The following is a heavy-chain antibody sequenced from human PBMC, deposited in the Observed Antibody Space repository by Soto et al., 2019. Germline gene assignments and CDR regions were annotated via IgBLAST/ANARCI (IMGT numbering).Heavy chain of an antibody. J-gene: IGHJ4*02. CDR2: ISDYGRV. D-gene: IGHD3-3*01. V-gene: IGHV3-74*01. CDR1: GFTFRNYW. CDR3: ARGGVEPFDY. Sequence: GGSLRLSCAASGFTFRNYWMHWVRQAPGKGPVWVSRISDYGRVNYADSVEGRFTISRDDARSELYLQMSSLRLEDTAVYYCARGGVEPFDYWGQGALVTVSS.